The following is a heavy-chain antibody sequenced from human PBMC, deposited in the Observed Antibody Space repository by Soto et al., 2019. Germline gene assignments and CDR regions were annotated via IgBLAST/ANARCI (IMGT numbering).Heavy chain of an antibody. CDR3: ATQAVAGATGHGMDV. D-gene: IGHD6-13*01. CDR1: GGTFNNYG. J-gene: IGHJ6*02. V-gene: IGHV1-69*06. CDR2: VIPIFGSA. Sequence: SVEVSCKASGGTFNNYGMSWVRQAPGQGLEWMGGVIPIFGSAKYTEFFRGRITITADTATSTAYMELSSLKSEDTAVYYCATQAVAGATGHGMDVWGQGTTVTVSS.